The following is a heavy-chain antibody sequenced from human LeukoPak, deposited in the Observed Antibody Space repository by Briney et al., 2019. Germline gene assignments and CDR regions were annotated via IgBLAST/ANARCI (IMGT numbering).Heavy chain of an antibody. CDR2: FSGRTGAT. J-gene: IGHJ4*02. CDR1: GFTFSTYA. CDR3: ARDLGDYPDY. V-gene: IGHV3-23*01. D-gene: IGHD4-17*01. Sequence: PGGSLRLSCVASGFTFSTYAMSWVRQAPGKGLEWVSTFSGRTGATYYADSAKGRFTISRDISKNTLYLQMSSLRAEDTAVYYCARDLGDYPDYWGQGTLVTVSS.